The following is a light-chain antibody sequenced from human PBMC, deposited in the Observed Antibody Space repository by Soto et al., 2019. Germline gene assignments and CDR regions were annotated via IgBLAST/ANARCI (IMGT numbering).Light chain of an antibody. CDR1: QDISNY. CDR2: DAS. J-gene: IGKJ5*01. CDR3: HSRA. V-gene: IGKV1-33*01. Sequence: DIQMTQSPSSLSASVGDRFTITCQASQDISNYLNWYQQKPGKAPKFLIYDASNLETGVPSRFSGSGSGTEFTLTISRLQPDDFATYFCHSRAFGQGTRLEI.